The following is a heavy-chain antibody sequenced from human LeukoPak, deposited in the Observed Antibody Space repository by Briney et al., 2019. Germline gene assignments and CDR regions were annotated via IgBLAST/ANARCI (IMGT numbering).Heavy chain of an antibody. J-gene: IGHJ4*02. V-gene: IGHV4-4*07. CDR1: GGSISSYY. CDR2: IYTSGST. CDR3: ARVGYYDSSGYSFDY. Sequence: SETLSLTCTVSGGSISSYYWSWIRQPAGKGLEWIGRIYTSGSTNYNPSLKSRVTMSVDTSKNQFSLKLRSVTAADTAVYYCARVGYYDSSGYSFDYWGQGTLVTVSS. D-gene: IGHD3-22*01.